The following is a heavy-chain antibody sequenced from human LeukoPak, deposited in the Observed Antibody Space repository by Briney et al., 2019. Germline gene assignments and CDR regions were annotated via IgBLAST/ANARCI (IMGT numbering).Heavy chain of an antibody. CDR2: ISAYNGNT. J-gene: IGHJ6*02. Sequence: ASVKVSCKASGYTFTSYGISWVRQAPGQGLEWMGWISAYNGNTNYAQKLQGRVTMTTDTSTSTAYMELRSLRSDDTAVYYCARGPFTHQLPYGMDVWGQGTTVTVSS. D-gene: IGHD2-2*01. CDR3: ARGPFTHQLPYGMDV. V-gene: IGHV1-18*01. CDR1: GYTFTSYG.